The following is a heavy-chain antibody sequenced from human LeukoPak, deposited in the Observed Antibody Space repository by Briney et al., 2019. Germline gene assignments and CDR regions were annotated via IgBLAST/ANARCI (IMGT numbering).Heavy chain of an antibody. CDR2: IYYSGST. J-gene: IGHJ4*02. D-gene: IGHD4-17*01. Sequence: SETLSLTCTVSGGSISSYYWSWIRQPPGKGLEWNGYIYYSGSTNYNPSLKSRVTISVDTSKNQFSLKMSSVTAADTAVYYCARGMTVTTSIYFDYWGQGTLVTVSS. CDR3: ARGMTVTTSIYFDY. V-gene: IGHV4-59*01. CDR1: GGSISSYY.